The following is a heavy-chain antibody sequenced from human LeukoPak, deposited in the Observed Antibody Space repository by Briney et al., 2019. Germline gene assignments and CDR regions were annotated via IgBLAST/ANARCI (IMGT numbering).Heavy chain of an antibody. CDR2: IRHDGSNG. J-gene: IGHJ4*02. Sequence: GGSLRLSCAASGFTFSAFGMHWVRQAPGQGLEWVAFIRHDGSNGYYADSVKGRFTISRDNSKNTLYLQMNSLRAEDTAVYYCAKISYYYDSSGYYSLFDYWGQGTLVTVSS. CDR1: GFTFSAFG. V-gene: IGHV3-30*02. D-gene: IGHD3-22*01. CDR3: AKISYYYDSSGYYSLFDY.